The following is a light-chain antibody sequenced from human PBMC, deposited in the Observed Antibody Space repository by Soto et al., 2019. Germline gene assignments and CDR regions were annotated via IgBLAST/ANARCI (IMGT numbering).Light chain of an antibody. CDR2: LGY. CDR3: MKPLENFRT. V-gene: IGKV2-28*01. J-gene: IGKJ1*01. CDR1: QSLLHSNGYNY. Sequence: DIVLTQTPLSLPVTPGERASLSCGSSQSLLHSNGYNYFDWYLQKQGQSPQLMIYLGYNRASGVNDRFSGSGSGTDFTLKIRRVEADDVGVYYCMKPLENFRTFGHGTKVDIK.